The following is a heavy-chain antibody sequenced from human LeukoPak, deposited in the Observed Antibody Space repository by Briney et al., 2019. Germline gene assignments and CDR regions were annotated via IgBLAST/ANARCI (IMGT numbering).Heavy chain of an antibody. CDR3: ARDRSSSWNDAFDI. D-gene: IGHD6-13*01. CDR1: GGSISSYY. CDR2: IYYSGST. Sequence: PSETLSLTCTVSGGSISSYYWSWIRQPPGKGLEWIGYIYYSGSTNYNPSLKSRVTISVDTSKNQFSLKLSSVTAADTAVYYCARDRSSSWNDAFDIWGQGTMVTVSS. J-gene: IGHJ3*02. V-gene: IGHV4-59*01.